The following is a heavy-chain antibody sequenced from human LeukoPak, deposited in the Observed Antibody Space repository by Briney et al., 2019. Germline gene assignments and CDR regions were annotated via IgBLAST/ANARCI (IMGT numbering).Heavy chain of an antibody. Sequence: GSLRLSFAASGFNVRKNFMSLVRQAPGKGLGWGSVIYNGGSTYYADSVKGRFTISRDNSKNTLYLQMNSLRAEDTAVYYCSKTSVLRYFDWLYHHDAFDIWGQGTMVTVSS. D-gene: IGHD3-9*01. J-gene: IGHJ3*02. CDR1: GFNVRKNF. CDR3: SKTSVLRYFDWLYHHDAFDI. CDR2: IYNGGST. V-gene: IGHV3-66*01.